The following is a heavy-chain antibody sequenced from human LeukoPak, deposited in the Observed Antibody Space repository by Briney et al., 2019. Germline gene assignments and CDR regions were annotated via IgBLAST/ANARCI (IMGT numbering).Heavy chain of an antibody. D-gene: IGHD1-26*01. CDR1: GFTFSIYW. V-gene: IGHV3-23*01. CDR2: ISSSGGST. CDR3: AKGHRYSGSYHFDY. Sequence: PGGSLRLSCEASGFTFSIYWMSWVRQAPGKGLEWVSAISSSGGSTYYADSVKGRFTISRDNSKNTLYLHMNSLRAEDTAVYYCAKGHRYSGSYHFDYWGQGTLVTVSS. J-gene: IGHJ4*02.